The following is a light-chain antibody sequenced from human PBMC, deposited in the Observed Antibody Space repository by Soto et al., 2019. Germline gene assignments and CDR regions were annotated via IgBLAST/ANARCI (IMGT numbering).Light chain of an antibody. V-gene: IGLV8-61*01. Sequence: QAVVTQEPSFSVSPGGTVTLTCGLSSGSVSTSYYPSWYQQTPGQAPRTLIYSANTRSSGVPDRFSGCILGNKAALTITGAQADDESDYYCVLYMGSGIWMFGGGTKLTVL. CDR1: SGSVSTSYY. CDR3: VLYMGSGIWM. CDR2: SAN. J-gene: IGLJ3*02.